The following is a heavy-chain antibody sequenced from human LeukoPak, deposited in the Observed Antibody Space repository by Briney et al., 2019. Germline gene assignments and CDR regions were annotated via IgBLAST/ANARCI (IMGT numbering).Heavy chain of an antibody. V-gene: IGHV3-66*01. D-gene: IGHD3-22*01. CDR1: GFTVSSNY. CDR3: ARDDSSGYSED. Sequence: PGGSLRLSCAASGFTVSSNYMSWVRQAPGKGLEWVSVIYSGGSTYYAESVKGRFTISRDNSKNTLYLQMNSLRAEDTAVYYCARDDSSGYSEDWGQGTLVTVSS. J-gene: IGHJ4*02. CDR2: IYSGGST.